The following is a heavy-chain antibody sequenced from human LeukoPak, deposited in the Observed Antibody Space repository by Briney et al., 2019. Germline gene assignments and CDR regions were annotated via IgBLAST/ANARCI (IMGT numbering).Heavy chain of an antibody. V-gene: IGHV4-39*01. D-gene: IGHD2-2*02. J-gene: IGHJ5*02. CDR2: IYYSGST. CDR1: GGSISSSSYY. CDR3: ARHERICSSTSCYRRPNWFDP. Sequence: PPETLSLTCTVSGGSISSSSYYWGWIRQPPGKGLEWIGIIYYSGSTYYNPSLKSQVTISVDTSKNHFYLKLSSVTAADTAVYYCARHERICSSTSCYRRPNWFDPWGQGTLVTVSS.